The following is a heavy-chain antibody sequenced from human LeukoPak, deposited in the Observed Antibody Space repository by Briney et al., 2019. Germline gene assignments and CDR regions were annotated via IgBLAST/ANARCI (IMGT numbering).Heavy chain of an antibody. J-gene: IGHJ3*02. CDR1: GFTVSSNY. Sequence: GGSLRLSCAASGFTVSSNYMSWVRQAPGKGLEWVSAISGSGGSTYYADSVKGRFTISRDNSKNTLYLQMNSLRAEDTAVYYCAKDRQQLTNDAFDIWGQGTMVTVSS. CDR3: AKDRQQLTNDAFDI. D-gene: IGHD6-13*01. CDR2: ISGSGGST. V-gene: IGHV3-23*01.